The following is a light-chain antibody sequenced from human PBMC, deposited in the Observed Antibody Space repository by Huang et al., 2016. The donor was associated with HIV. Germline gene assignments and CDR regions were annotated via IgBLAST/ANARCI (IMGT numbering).Light chain of an antibody. V-gene: IGKV1-33*01. Sequence: DIQMTQSPSSLSASVGDKVTITCQATQDISKYLNWYQQKPGKAPKLLIYGASNLETGVPSRFSGSGSGTDFTFTISSLQQEDIATYYCQQYDNLYTFGPGTKLEIK. CDR2: GAS. CDR1: QDISKY. J-gene: IGKJ2*01. CDR3: QQYDNLYT.